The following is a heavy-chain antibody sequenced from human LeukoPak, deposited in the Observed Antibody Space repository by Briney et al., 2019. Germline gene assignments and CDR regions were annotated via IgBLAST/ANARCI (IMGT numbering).Heavy chain of an antibody. CDR3: AREEVRAFDI. CDR2: ITSSSSYI. CDR1: GFTFSNYG. Sequence: GGSLRLSCAASGFTFSNYGMNWVRQAPGKGLEWVSSITSSSSYIYYADSVKGRFTISRDNAKNSLFLQMNSLRPEDAAIYYCAREEVRAFDIWGQGTMVTVSS. V-gene: IGHV3-21*01. D-gene: IGHD3-10*01. J-gene: IGHJ3*02.